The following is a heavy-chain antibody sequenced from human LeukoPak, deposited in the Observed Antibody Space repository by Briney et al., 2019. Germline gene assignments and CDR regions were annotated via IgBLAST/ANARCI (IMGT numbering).Heavy chain of an antibody. V-gene: IGHV3-21*04. Sequence: GGSLRLSCAASRFTFSSYSMNWVRQAPGKGLEWVSSISSSSSYIYYADSEKGRFTISRDNSKNMVYFQMNSLRAEDTAVYYCAKTGNPATGDYWGQGTLVTVSS. CDR3: AKTGNPATGDY. D-gene: IGHD1-1*01. CDR1: RFTFSSYS. J-gene: IGHJ4*02. CDR2: ISSSSSYI.